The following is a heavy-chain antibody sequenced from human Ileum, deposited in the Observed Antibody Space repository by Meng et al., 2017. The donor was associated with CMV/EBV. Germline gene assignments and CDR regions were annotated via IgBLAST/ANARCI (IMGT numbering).Heavy chain of an antibody. CDR2: IHPSGTT. Sequence: QLQLQKSGPRLLKPSDTLSLTCTVTGGSVSSYYWTWIRQSAGKGLEWIGRIHPSGTTDDNHSLRGRVTMSLDTSKNQFSLKLTSVTAADTAVYYCARAAARGVPVDLWGQGTLVTVSS. V-gene: IGHV4-4*07. D-gene: IGHD3-10*01. CDR1: GGSVSSYY. CDR3: ARAAARGVPVDL. J-gene: IGHJ5*02.